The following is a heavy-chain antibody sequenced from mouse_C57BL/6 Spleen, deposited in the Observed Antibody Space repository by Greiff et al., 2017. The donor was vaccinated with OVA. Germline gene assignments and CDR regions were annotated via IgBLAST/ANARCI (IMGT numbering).Heavy chain of an antibody. CDR3: ARLGLYYFDY. CDR1: GYTFTSYW. CDR2: IDPSDSYT. D-gene: IGHD4-1*01. J-gene: IGHJ2*01. Sequence: QVQLQQPGAELVMPGASVKLSCKASGYTFTSYWMHWVKQRPGQGLEWIGEIDPSDSYTTYNQQFKGKSTLTVDKSSSTAYMQLSSLTSEDSAVYYCARLGLYYFDYWGQGTTLTVSS. V-gene: IGHV1-69*01.